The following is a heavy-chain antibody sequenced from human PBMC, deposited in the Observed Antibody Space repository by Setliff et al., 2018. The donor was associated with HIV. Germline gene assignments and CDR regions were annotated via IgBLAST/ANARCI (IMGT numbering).Heavy chain of an antibody. J-gene: IGHJ4*02. CDR2: IYYSGST. D-gene: IGHD6-25*01. CDR3: ARYSPRGYTLTGPY. V-gene: IGHV4-34*01. Sequence: PSETLSLTCAVYGGSFSDNYWSWIRQSPGKGLEWIGDIYYSGSTKHNPSLKSRVTISLDTSKNQFSLKQTSVTAADTAVYYCARYSPRGYTLTGPYWGQGTLVTVSS. CDR1: GGSFSDNY.